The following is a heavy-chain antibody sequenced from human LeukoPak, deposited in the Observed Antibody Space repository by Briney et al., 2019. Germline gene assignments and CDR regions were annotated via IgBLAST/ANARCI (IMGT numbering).Heavy chain of an antibody. D-gene: IGHD3-22*01. CDR1: GFTFDDYA. CDR2: ISWNGGAI. Sequence: GGSLRLSCAASGFTFDDYAMHWVRQVPGKGLEGVPGISWNGGAIGYADSVRGRFTISRDNAKTSLYLQMNSLRTEDTALYYCVKAAVDSSGYYHYFDYWGQGTLVTVSS. V-gene: IGHV3-9*01. J-gene: IGHJ4*02. CDR3: VKAAVDSSGYYHYFDY.